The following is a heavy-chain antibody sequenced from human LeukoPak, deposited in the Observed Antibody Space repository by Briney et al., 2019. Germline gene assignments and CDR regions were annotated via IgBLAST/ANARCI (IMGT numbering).Heavy chain of an antibody. Sequence: GGSLRLSCAASGFTFSSYWMHWVRQAPGKGLVWVSRINSDGSSTSYADSVKGRFPISRDNAKNTLYLQMNSLRAEDTAVYYCAREGYSSGYIDYWGQGTLVTVSS. D-gene: IGHD3-22*01. V-gene: IGHV3-74*01. CDR2: INSDGSST. CDR1: GFTFSSYW. CDR3: AREGYSSGYIDY. J-gene: IGHJ4*02.